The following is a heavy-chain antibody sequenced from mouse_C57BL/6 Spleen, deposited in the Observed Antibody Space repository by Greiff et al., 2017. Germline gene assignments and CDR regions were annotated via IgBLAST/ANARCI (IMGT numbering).Heavy chain of an antibody. CDR1: GYTFTSYW. V-gene: IGHV1-64*01. D-gene: IGHD1-1*01. J-gene: IGHJ1*03. CDR3: ARSGYYGVAPGYFDV. CDR2: IHPNSGST. Sequence: QVQLQQSGPELVKPGASVKLSCKASGYTFTSYWMHWVKQRPGQGLEWIGMIHPNSGSTNYNEKFKSKATLTVDKSSSTAYMQLSSLTSEDSAVYYCARSGYYGVAPGYFDVWGTGTTVTVSS.